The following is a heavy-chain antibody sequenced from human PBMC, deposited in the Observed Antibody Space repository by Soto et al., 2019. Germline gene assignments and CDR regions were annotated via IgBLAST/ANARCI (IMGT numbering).Heavy chain of an antibody. D-gene: IGHD3-16*01. CDR3: ATAVTINYYDGTYNFYAMDV. J-gene: IGHJ6*02. V-gene: IGHV1-69*01. CDR2: IIPFFKAT. Sequence: QVQLVQSGAEVKKPGSSVKVSCKASGGTFSSHAVSWVRQAPGRGLEWMGGIIPFFKATNYAQKFQGRVTITADESTSTTYMDLSSLRSEDKAVYYCATAVTINYYDGTYNFYAMDVWGQGTTVTVSS. CDR1: GGTFSSHA.